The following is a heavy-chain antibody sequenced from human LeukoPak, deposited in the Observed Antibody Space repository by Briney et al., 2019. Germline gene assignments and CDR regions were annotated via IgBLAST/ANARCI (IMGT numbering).Heavy chain of an antibody. D-gene: IGHD4-11*01. CDR3: AKVYSNRYYYYYYMDV. J-gene: IGHJ6*03. CDR1: GFTFSSYA. V-gene: IGHV3-23*01. CDR2: IIGSGGST. Sequence: GGSLRLSCAASGFTFSSYAMSWVRQAPGKGLEWVSAIIGSGGSTYYADSVKGRFTISRDYSKNTLYLQMNSLRAEDTAVYYCAKVYSNRYYYYYYMDVWGKGTTVTVSS.